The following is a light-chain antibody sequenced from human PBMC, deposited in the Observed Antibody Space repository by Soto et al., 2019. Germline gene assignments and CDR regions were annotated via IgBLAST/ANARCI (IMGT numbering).Light chain of an antibody. V-gene: IGLV1-40*01. CDR3: QSYDSSLSGVV. J-gene: IGLJ2*01. CDR1: SSNIGAGYD. Sequence: QSVLTQPPSVSGDPGQRVTISCNGSSSNIGAGYDVYWYQQLPGTVPKLLTYGDPNRPSGVPDRFSGSKSGTSASLAITGLQADDEADYYCQSYDSSLSGVVVGGGTKVTVL. CDR2: GDP.